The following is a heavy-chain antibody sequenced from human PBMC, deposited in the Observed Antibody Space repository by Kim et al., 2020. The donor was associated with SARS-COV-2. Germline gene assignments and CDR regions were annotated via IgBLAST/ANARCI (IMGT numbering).Heavy chain of an antibody. Sequence: GGSLRLSCEASGFDFNTYVMSWVRQAPGEGLEWVAAMSVTGHSVFYGDSVRGRFTISRDNSKNTLYLQMSSLRVDDTAVYFCAKDPGTGLTRDDFDLWGQGTMVIVSS. CDR2: MSVTGHSV. J-gene: IGHJ3*01. D-gene: IGHD3-9*01. V-gene: IGHV3-23*01. CDR1: GFDFNTYV. CDR3: AKDPGTGLTRDDFDL.